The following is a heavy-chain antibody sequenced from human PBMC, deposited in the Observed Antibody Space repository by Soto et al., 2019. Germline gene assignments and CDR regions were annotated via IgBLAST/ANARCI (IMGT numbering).Heavy chain of an antibody. J-gene: IGHJ3*02. Sequence: TLSLTCAVYGGSFSGYYWSWIRQPPGKGLEWIGEINHSGSTNYNPSLKSRVTISVDTSKNQFSLKLSSVTAADTAVYYCASTADYYDYIWGSYRKGPFDIWGQGTMVTVSS. CDR1: GGSFSGYY. CDR3: ASTADYYDYIWGSYRKGPFDI. CDR2: INHSGST. V-gene: IGHV4-34*01. D-gene: IGHD3-16*02.